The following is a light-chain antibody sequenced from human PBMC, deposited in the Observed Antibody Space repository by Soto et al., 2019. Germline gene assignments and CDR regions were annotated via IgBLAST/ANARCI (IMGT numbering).Light chain of an antibody. J-gene: IGLJ1*01. CDR1: SSNIGAGHD. Sequence: QSVLTQPPSVSGAPGQRVTISCTGSSSNIGAGHDVHWYQQLPGTAPKLLIYGNSNRPSGVPDRFSGSKSGTSASLATTGLQAEDEADYYCQSYDSSLSRVFGTGTKLTVL. CDR2: GNS. V-gene: IGLV1-40*01. CDR3: QSYDSSLSRV.